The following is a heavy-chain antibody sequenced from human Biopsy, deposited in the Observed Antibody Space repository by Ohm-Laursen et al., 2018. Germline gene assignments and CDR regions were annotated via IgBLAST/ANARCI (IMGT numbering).Heavy chain of an antibody. Sequence: SVKVSCKASGYTFTNYNVNWVRQATGQGLEWMGWMNPNSGNTGYAQKFQGRVTMTRNTSISTAYIELSSLTSVDTAVYYCARDFNYDGGGSFNFDYWGQGTLVTVSS. CDR3: ARDFNYDGGGSFNFDY. V-gene: IGHV1-8*01. CDR1: GYTFTNYN. D-gene: IGHD3-22*01. J-gene: IGHJ4*02. CDR2: MNPNSGNT.